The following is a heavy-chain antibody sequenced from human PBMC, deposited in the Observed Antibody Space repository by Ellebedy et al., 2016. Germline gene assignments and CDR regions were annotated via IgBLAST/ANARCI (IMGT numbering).Heavy chain of an antibody. CDR1: GGSFSGYY. D-gene: IGHD2-2*02. V-gene: IGHV4-34*01. Sequence: SETLSLXCAVYGGSFSGYYWSWIRQPPGKGLEWIGEINHSGSTNYNPSLKSRVTISVDTSKNQFSLKLSSVTAADTAVYYCARVGGSRGDIVVVPAAISWDYWGQGTLVTVSS. J-gene: IGHJ4*02. CDR2: INHSGST. CDR3: ARVGGSRGDIVVVPAAISWDY.